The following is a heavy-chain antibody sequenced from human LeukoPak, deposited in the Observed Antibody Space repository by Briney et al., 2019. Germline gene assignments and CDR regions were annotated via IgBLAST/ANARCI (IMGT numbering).Heavy chain of an antibody. CDR2: IYYSGST. D-gene: IGHD2-2*01. J-gene: IGHJ4*02. Sequence: PSETLSLTCTVSGGSISSSSYYWGWIRQPPGKGLEWIGSIYYSGSTYYNPSLKSRVTISVDTSKNQFSLKLSSVTAADTAVYYCARNEGWVPAVNYWGQGTLVTVSS. CDR1: GGSISSSSYY. V-gene: IGHV4-39*01. CDR3: ARNEGWVPAVNY.